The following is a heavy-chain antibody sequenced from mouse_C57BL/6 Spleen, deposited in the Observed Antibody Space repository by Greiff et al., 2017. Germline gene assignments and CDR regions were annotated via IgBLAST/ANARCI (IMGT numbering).Heavy chain of an antibody. V-gene: IGHV1-55*01. CDR3: ARVWDYRYVDV. D-gene: IGHD4-1*01. J-gene: IGHJ1*03. CDR2: IYPGSGST. Sequence: QVHVKQPGAELVKPGASVKMSCKASGYTFTSYWITWVKQRPGQGLEWIGDIYPGSGSTNYNEKFKSKATLTVDTSSSTAYMQLSSLTSEDSAVYYCARVWDYRYVDVWGTGTTVTVSS. CDR1: GYTFTSYW.